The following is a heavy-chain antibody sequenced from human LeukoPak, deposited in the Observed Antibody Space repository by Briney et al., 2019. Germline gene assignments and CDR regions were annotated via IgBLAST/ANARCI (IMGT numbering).Heavy chain of an antibody. CDR2: ISSSSSPI. CDR3: ARDHYSRNDY. Sequence: AGGSLRLSCAASGFAFNTYSMNWLRQAPGKGLEWLSYISSSSSPIYYADSVKGRFTISRDNAKNSLYLQMNIQRDEDTAVYYCARDHYSRNDYWGQGTLVTVSS. V-gene: IGHV3-48*02. D-gene: IGHD6-13*01. CDR1: GFAFNTYS. J-gene: IGHJ4*02.